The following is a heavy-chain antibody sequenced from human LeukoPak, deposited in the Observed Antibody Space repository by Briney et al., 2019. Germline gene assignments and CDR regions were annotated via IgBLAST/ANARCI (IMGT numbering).Heavy chain of an antibody. CDR2: IYTSGST. D-gene: IGHD2-8*02. CDR3: AVMTSQILGFDY. J-gene: IGHJ4*02. Sequence: SETLSLTCTVSGGSISSYYWSWIRQPAGKGLEWIGRIYTSGSTNYNPSLKSRVTMSVDTSKNQLSLKLSSVTAADTAMYYCAVMTSQILGFDYWGQGTLVTVSS. CDR1: GGSISSYY. V-gene: IGHV4-4*07.